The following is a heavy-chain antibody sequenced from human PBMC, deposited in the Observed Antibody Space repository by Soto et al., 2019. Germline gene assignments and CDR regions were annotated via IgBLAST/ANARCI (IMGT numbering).Heavy chain of an antibody. V-gene: IGHV3-30*18. CDR2: ISYDGSNK. D-gene: IGHD6-13*01. Sequence: PGGSLRLSCAASGFTFSSYGMHWVRQAPGKGLEWVAVISYDGSNKYYADSVKGRFTISRDNSKNTLYLQMNSLRAEDTAVYYCAKEVIAAHYYYYYGMDVWGQGTTVTVSS. CDR3: AKEVIAAHYYYYYGMDV. CDR1: GFTFSSYG. J-gene: IGHJ6*02.